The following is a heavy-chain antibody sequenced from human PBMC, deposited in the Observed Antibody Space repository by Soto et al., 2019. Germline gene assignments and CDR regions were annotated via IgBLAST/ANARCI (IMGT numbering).Heavy chain of an antibody. V-gene: IGHV4-30-2*01. Sequence: TPSLTCVVSGGSISLGVYSCRWIRQPPGKGLEWIGYIYLGGSTYYNPALKSRVTISVDRSKNQFSLKLSSVTAADTAVYYCARGYYDFWSGYLPYYYGMDVWGQGTTVTVSS. D-gene: IGHD3-3*01. CDR1: GGSISLGVYS. J-gene: IGHJ6*02. CDR3: ARGYYDFWSGYLPYYYGMDV. CDR2: IYLGGST.